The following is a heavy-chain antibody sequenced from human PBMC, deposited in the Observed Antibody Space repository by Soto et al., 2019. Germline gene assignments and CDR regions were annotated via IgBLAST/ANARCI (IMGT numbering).Heavy chain of an antibody. CDR2: IIPIFGTA. J-gene: IGHJ2*01. Sequence: QAQLVQSGAEVKKPGSSVKVSCKASGGTFSSYAISWVRQAPGQGLEWMGGIIPIFGTANYAQKFQGRVTITADESTSTAYMELSSLRSEDTAVYYCAREERELLLRNWYFDLWGRGTLVTVSS. D-gene: IGHD1-26*01. CDR3: AREERELLLRNWYFDL. CDR1: GGTFSSYA. V-gene: IGHV1-69*01.